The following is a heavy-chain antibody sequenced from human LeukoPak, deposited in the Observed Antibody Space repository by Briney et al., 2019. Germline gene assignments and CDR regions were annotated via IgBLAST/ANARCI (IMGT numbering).Heavy chain of an antibody. J-gene: IGHJ4*02. D-gene: IGHD6-13*01. Sequence: SETLSLTCTVSGGSISGYSWSWIRQPPGKGLEWIGYIYHSGSTYYNPSLKSRVTISVDRSKNQFSLKLSSVTAADTAVYYCARGYSSSWPYYFDYWGQGTLVTVSS. CDR3: ARGYSSSWPYYFDY. CDR1: GGSISGYS. CDR2: IYHSGST. V-gene: IGHV4-30-2*01.